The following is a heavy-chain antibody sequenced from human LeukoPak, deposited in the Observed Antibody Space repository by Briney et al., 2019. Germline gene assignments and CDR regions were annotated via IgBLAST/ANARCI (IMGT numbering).Heavy chain of an antibody. J-gene: IGHJ4*02. CDR3: ARERRGSGQNFDY. D-gene: IGHD6-19*01. Sequence: SETLSLTCTVSGGSVSSGSYYWSWIRQPPGKGLEWIGYIYYSGSTNYNPSLKSRVTISVDTSKNQFSLKLSSVTAADTAVYYCARERRGSGQNFDYWGQGTLVTVSS. V-gene: IGHV4-61*01. CDR2: IYYSGST. CDR1: GGSVSSGSYY.